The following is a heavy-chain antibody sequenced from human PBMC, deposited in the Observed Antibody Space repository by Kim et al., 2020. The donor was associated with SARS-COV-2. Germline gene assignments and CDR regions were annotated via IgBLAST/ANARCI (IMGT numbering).Heavy chain of an antibody. CDR1: GYSFTSYW. J-gene: IGHJ4*02. Sequence: GESLKISCKGSGYSFTSYWIGWVRQMPGKGLEWMGIIYPGDSDTRYSPSFQGQVTISADKSISTAYLQWSSLKASDTAMYYCARQNPLDGYKHGGVDYWGQGTLVTVSS. V-gene: IGHV5-51*01. D-gene: IGHD5-12*01. CDR3: ARQNPLDGYKHGGVDY. CDR2: IYPGDSDT.